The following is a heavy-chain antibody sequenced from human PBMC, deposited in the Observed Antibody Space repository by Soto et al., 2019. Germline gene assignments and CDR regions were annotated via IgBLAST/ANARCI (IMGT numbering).Heavy chain of an antibody. CDR2: ISSTTNYI. Sequence: XVSLGLSCAASGFTFTRYSMNGVRQAPGKGLEWVASISSTTNYIYYGESLKGRLTISRDNAKNSMYLQMNTLRAEDTAVYYCARESEDLSSNLDYWGQGTLVTVSS. J-gene: IGHJ4*02. V-gene: IGHV3-21*06. CDR3: ARESEDLSSNLDY. CDR1: GFTFTRYS.